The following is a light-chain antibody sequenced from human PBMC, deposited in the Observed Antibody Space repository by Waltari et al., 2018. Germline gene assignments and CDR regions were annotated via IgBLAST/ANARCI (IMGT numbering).Light chain of an antibody. V-gene: IGLV2-23*01. J-gene: IGLJ3*02. CDR2: GG. CDR3: CSYAGSGPWV. CDR1: ASDVGTYKS. Sequence: QSALTQPASVSGSPGQSVTISCTATASDVGTYKSVSWYQQHPGKAPTLILSGGSSRFSGSKSGNTASLTISGLQAEDEAHYYCCSYAGSGPWVFGGGTKLTVL.